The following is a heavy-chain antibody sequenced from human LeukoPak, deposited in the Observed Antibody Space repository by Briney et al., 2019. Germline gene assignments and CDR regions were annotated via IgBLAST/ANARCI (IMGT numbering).Heavy chain of an antibody. CDR1: GFTFSSYA. Sequence: GGSLRLSCAAFGFTFSSYAMSWVRQAPGKGLEWVSAISGSGGSTYYADSVKGRFTISRDNSKNTLYLQMNSLRAEDTAVYYCAREEEAYSGSRIDYWGQGTLVTVSS. V-gene: IGHV3-23*01. J-gene: IGHJ4*02. CDR2: ISGSGGST. CDR3: AREEEAYSGSRIDY. D-gene: IGHD1-26*01.